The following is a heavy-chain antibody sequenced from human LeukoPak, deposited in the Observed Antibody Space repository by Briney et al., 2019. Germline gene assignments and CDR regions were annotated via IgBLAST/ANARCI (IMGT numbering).Heavy chain of an antibody. CDR3: ASGRHCSGGSCHYLDAFDI. D-gene: IGHD2-15*01. CDR2: IYTVGGT. CDR1: GFTVSSNY. V-gene: IGHV3-53*01. Sequence: PGGSLRLSCAAAGFTVSSNYISSVRQTPGKGLERVSVIYTVGGTYYADSVKGRFTISRDNSKDTLYLQMNSLRAEDTAVYFCASGRHCSGGSCHYLDAFDIWGQGTMVTVSS. J-gene: IGHJ3*02.